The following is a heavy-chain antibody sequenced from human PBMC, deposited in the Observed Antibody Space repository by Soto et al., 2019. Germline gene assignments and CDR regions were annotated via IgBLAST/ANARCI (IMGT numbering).Heavy chain of an antibody. CDR1: GYIFANFW. CDR2: IDPSDSYS. Sequence: PGESLKISCRDSGYIFANFWITWVRQMPGKGLEWMGRIDPSDSYSNYSPSFQGHVTISADKSISTAYLQWSSLKASDTAMYYCARASFDTSGYPSVLDFWGQGTLVTV. CDR3: ARASFDTSGYPSVLDF. V-gene: IGHV5-10-1*01. J-gene: IGHJ4*02. D-gene: IGHD3-22*01.